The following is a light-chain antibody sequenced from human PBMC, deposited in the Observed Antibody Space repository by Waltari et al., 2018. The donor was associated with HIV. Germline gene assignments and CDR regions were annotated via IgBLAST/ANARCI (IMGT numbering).Light chain of an antibody. J-gene: IGKJ5*01. Sequence: DIVLTQSPDTLSLSPGDRATLSCRASHSVSGSNLAWYQQKPGQPPRLLMFGTSTRATGTPDRFSGSGSGTDFTLTISGLGPEDFAVYHCQQFHNSLLIFGQGTRLEIK. V-gene: IGKV3-20*01. CDR1: HSVSGSN. CDR2: GTS. CDR3: QQFHNSLLI.